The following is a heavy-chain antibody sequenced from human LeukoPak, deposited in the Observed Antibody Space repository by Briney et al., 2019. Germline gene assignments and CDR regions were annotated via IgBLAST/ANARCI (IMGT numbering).Heavy chain of an antibody. V-gene: IGHV3-66*01. J-gene: IGHJ4*02. CDR2: IYGADTI. Sequence: GGSLRLSCAASGFTISSSYMSWVRQVPGKGLEWVSCIYGADTIYYADFVKDRFTITRDSNRNTLYLQMNSRSADDTAVYYCARGARGAYFDYWGQGTLVTVSS. CDR1: GFTISSSY. CDR3: ARGARGAYFDY. D-gene: IGHD4/OR15-4a*01.